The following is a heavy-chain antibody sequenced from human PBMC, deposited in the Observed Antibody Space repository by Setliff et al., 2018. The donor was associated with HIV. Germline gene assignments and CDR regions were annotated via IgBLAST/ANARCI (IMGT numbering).Heavy chain of an antibody. J-gene: IGHJ5*02. D-gene: IGHD2-15*01. Sequence: PGGSLRLSCAASGFTFSYYSMNWVRQAPGKGLEWVSYISGTSSTIYYSDSVKGRFTISRDDAKNSLHLQMNSLRAEDTAVYYCARGVVVAAHNWFDPWGQGTLVT. CDR3: ARGVVVAAHNWFDP. V-gene: IGHV3-48*01. CDR1: GFTFSYYS. CDR2: ISGTSSTI.